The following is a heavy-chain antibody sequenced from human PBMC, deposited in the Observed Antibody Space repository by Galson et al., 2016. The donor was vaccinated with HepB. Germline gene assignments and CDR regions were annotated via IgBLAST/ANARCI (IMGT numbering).Heavy chain of an antibody. CDR3: AKHREYYYGSGNFNWFDP. CDR2: IGGGADT. J-gene: IGHJ5*02. Sequence: SLRLSCAASGFTFSTYNMNWVRQAPGKGLKWVSSIGGGADTYYADSVKGRFIISRDNSKNTLYLQMNSLRAEDTAIYYCAKHREYYYGSGNFNWFDPWGQGTLVTVSS. V-gene: IGHV3-23*01. D-gene: IGHD3-10*01. CDR1: GFTFSTYN.